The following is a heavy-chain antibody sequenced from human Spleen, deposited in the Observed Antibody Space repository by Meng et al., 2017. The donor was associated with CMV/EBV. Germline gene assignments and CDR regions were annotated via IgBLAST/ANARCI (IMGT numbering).Heavy chain of an antibody. CDR2: ISSSGSTI. J-gene: IGHJ6*02. CDR3: ARDRYCSSTSCYSYYGMDV. CDR1: GFTFSDYY. D-gene: IGHD2-2*01. V-gene: IGHV3-11*04. Sequence: GESLKISCAASGFTFSDYYMSWIRQAPGKGLEWVSYISSSGSTIYYADSVKGRFTISRDNAKNSLYLQMNSLRAEDTAVYYCARDRYCSSTSCYSYYGMDVWGQGTTVTVSS.